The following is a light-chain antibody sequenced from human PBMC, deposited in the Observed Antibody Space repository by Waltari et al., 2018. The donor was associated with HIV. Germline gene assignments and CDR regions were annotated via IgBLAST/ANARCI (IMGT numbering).Light chain of an antibody. CDR3: SSYAGSNNVV. CDR1: SSYVGGYNY. J-gene: IGLJ2*01. V-gene: IGLV2-8*01. Sequence: QSALTQPPSASGSPGQSVTIPCTGTSSYVGGYNYVSWYQQHPGKAPKLMIYEVSKRPSGVPDRFSGSKSGNTASLTVSGLQAEDEADYYCSSYAGSNNVVFGGGTKLTVL. CDR2: EVS.